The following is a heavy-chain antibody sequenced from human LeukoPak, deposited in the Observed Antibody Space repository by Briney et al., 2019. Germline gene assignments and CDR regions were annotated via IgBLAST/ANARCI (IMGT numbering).Heavy chain of an antibody. Sequence: PGGSLRLSCAVSGFTFSDYAMNWVRQAPGKGLEWVSSISGSGDSTYYADSVKGRFTISRDNSKNTLYVQMNSLRAEDTAVYYCARGGGSYHFQHWGQGTLVTVSS. V-gene: IGHV3-23*01. CDR2: ISGSGDST. CDR3: ARGGGSYHFQH. J-gene: IGHJ1*01. D-gene: IGHD1-26*01. CDR1: GFTFSDYA.